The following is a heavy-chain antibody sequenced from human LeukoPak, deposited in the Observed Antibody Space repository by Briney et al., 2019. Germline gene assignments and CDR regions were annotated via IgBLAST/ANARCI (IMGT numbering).Heavy chain of an antibody. CDR2: IWYDGSNK. CDR1: GYTFTGYY. V-gene: IGHV3-33*01. CDR3: ARLRFNQNFAY. Sequence: SCKASGYTFTGYYMHGVRQAPGKGREWVAVIWYDGSNKYYADSVKGGFTISRDNSKNTLYLQMTSLRAEDTAVYYCARLRFNQNFAYWGQGTLVTVSS. D-gene: IGHD1-14*01. J-gene: IGHJ4*02.